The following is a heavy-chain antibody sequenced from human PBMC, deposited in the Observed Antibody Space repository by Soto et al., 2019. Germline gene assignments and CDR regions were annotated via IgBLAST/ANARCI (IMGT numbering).Heavy chain of an antibody. CDR1: GGTFSSYT. Sequence: ASVKVSCKASGGTFSSYTISWVRQATGQGLEWMGWMNPNSGNTGYAQKFQGRVTMTRNTSISTAYMELSSLRSEDTAVYYCEVHYYDSSGPTSWGQGTLVTVSS. D-gene: IGHD3-22*01. CDR3: EVHYYDSSGPTS. J-gene: IGHJ4*02. CDR2: MNPNSGNT. V-gene: IGHV1-8*02.